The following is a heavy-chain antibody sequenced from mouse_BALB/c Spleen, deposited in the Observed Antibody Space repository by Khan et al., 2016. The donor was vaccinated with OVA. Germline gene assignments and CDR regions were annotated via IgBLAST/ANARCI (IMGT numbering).Heavy chain of an antibody. J-gene: IGHJ4*01. Sequence: VQLKESGPELVKPGASVKMSCKASGYTFTSYVMHWVKQKPGQGLEWIGYINPYNDGTKYNEKFKGKATLTSDKSSSTAYMELNSLTSEDSAVYYCARGRYYRYDGDYAMDYWGQGTSVTVSS. V-gene: IGHV1S136*01. CDR2: INPYNDGT. CDR1: GYTFTSYV. CDR3: ARGRYYRYDGDYAMDY. D-gene: IGHD2-14*01.